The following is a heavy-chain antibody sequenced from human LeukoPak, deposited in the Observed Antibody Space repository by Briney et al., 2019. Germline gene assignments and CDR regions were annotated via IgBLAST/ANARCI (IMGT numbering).Heavy chain of an antibody. D-gene: IGHD3-3*01. Sequence: PGGSLRLSCAASGFTFSSYAMSWVRQAPGKGLEWVSAISGSGGSTYYADSVKGRFTISRDNSENTLYLQMNSLRAEDTAVYYCAKDPRRGITTLFDYWGQGTLVTVSS. J-gene: IGHJ4*02. V-gene: IGHV3-23*01. CDR1: GFTFSSYA. CDR3: AKDPRRGITTLFDY. CDR2: ISGSGGST.